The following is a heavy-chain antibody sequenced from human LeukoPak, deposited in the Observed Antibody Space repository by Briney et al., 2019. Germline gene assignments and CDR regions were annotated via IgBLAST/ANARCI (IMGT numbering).Heavy chain of an antibody. D-gene: IGHD4-17*01. V-gene: IGHV3-9*03. CDR2: ISWNSGSI. CDR1: GFTFDDYA. Sequence: GGSLRLSCAASGFTFDDYAMHWVGQAPGRGLEWVSGISWNSGSIGYADSVKGRFTISRDNAKNSLYLQMNSLRAEDMALYYCAKDAGATVTTGVFDYWGQGTLVTVSS. J-gene: IGHJ4*02. CDR3: AKDAGATVTTGVFDY.